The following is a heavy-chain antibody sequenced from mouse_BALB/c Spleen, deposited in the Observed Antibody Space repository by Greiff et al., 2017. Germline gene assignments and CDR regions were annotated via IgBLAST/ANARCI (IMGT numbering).Heavy chain of an antibody. Sequence: VQLKESGPELVKPGASVKISCKASGYSFTGYFMNWVKQSHGKSLEWIGRINPYNGDTFYNQKFKGKATLTVDKSSSTAHMELLSLTSEDSAVYYCGRGDYYGSSPYYAMDYWGQGTSVTVSS. CDR3: GRGDYYGSSPYYAMDY. CDR2: INPYNGDT. V-gene: IGHV1-37*01. CDR1: GYSFTGYF. D-gene: IGHD1-1*01. J-gene: IGHJ4*01.